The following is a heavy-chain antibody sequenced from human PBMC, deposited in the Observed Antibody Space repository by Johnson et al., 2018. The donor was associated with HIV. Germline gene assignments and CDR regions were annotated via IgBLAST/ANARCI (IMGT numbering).Heavy chain of an antibody. D-gene: IGHD6-13*01. J-gene: IGHJ3*02. V-gene: IGHV3-30-3*01. CDR1: GFTFSSYA. CDR3: AKDGGARGSSWYEGVFDI. Sequence: QVQLVESGGGVVQPGRSLRLSCAASGFTFSSYAMHWVRQAPGKGLEWVAVISYDGSNKYYADSVQGRFTISRANSKNTLYLQINSLRAEHTAVYYCAKDGGARGSSWYEGVFDIWGQGTMVTVSS. CDR2: ISYDGSNK.